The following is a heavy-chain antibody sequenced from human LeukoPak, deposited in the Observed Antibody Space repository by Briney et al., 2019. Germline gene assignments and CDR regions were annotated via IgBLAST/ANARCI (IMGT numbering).Heavy chain of an antibody. V-gene: IGHV6-1*01. CDR1: GDSVSSNSAS. J-gene: IGHJ4*02. CDR3: ARGTSRAFNY. CDR2: TYYRSEWYS. D-gene: IGHD3-3*02. Sequence: SQTLSLTCAISGDSVSSNSASWTWIRQSPTRGLEWLGRTYYRSEWYSDYAVSVTSRITINSDTSNNQFSLHLNSVTPEDTAVYYCARGTSRAFNYWGQGTLVTVSS.